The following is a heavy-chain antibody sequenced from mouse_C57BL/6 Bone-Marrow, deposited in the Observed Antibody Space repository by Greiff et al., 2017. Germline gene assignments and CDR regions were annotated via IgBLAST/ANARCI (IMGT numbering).Heavy chain of an antibody. V-gene: IGHV1-64*01. CDR2: IHPNSGST. CDR3: ATYSSSGCYAMDC. Sequence: VQLQQPGAGLVQPGASVKLSCKASGFTFTSYWMHWVKQRPGQGLEWIGMIHPNSGSTNYNEKFKSKATLTVDKSSSTAYMQLSSLTSEDSAVYCCATYSSSGCYAMDCWGQGTSVTVSS. J-gene: IGHJ4*01. D-gene: IGHD1-1*01. CDR1: GFTFTSYW.